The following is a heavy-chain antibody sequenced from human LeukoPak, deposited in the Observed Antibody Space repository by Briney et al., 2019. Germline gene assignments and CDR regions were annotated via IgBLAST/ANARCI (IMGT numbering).Heavy chain of an antibody. V-gene: IGHV4-34*01. CDR2: INHSGST. CDR3: ASQARYYGMDV. CDR1: GGSFSGYY. Sequence: SETLSLTCAVYGGSFSGYYWSWIRQPPGKGLEWIGEINHSGSTNYNPSLKSRVTISVDTSKNQFSLKLSSVTAADTAVYYCASQARYYGMDVWGQGTTVTVS. J-gene: IGHJ6*02.